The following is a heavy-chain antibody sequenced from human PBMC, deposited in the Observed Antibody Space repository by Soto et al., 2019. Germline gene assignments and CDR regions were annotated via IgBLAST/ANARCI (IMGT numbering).Heavy chain of an antibody. CDR1: GGNISSYY. Sequence: PSETLPLTCTVSGGNISSYYCSWIRQHPEKGLELIGYIYYSGSTNYNPSLKSRVTISVDTSKNQFSLKLSSVTAADTAVYYCARLGLRDDYVWGSYRYPLFDYWGQGTLVTVSS. CDR2: IYYSGST. CDR3: ARLGLRDDYVWGSYRYPLFDY. J-gene: IGHJ4*02. D-gene: IGHD3-16*02. V-gene: IGHV4-59*08.